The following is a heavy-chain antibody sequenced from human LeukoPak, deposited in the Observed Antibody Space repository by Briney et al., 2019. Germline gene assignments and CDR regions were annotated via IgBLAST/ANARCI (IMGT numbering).Heavy chain of an antibody. J-gene: IGHJ5*02. Sequence: SETLSLTCAVYGGSFSDYSWSWLRQTPEKGLEWIGEINHSGSTNYNPSLKSRVIMSVDTSKNQFSVKLRSVTAADTAVYYCARHGVVTWFDPWGQGSLVTVSS. CDR1: GGSFSDYS. D-gene: IGHD3-16*01. V-gene: IGHV4-34*01. CDR2: INHSGST. CDR3: ARHGVVTWFDP.